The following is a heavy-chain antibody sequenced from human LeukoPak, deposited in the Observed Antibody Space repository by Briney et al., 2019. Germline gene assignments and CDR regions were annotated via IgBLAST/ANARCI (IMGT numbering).Heavy chain of an antibody. V-gene: IGHV4-4*07. Sequence: SETLFLTCTVSGGSFSSHYWSWLRQPAGKGLEWIGRIYPSGTTVYNPSLNSRVTMSVDTSKGQFSLSLTSVTAADTAMYYCARDVSSLASAEFDCWGQGTPVTVSS. CDR1: GGSFSSHY. J-gene: IGHJ4*02. CDR2: IYPSGTT. CDR3: ARDVSSLASAEFDC. D-gene: IGHD6-6*01.